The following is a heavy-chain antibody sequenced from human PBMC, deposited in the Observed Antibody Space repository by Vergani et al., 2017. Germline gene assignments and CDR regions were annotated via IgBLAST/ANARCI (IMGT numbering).Heavy chain of an antibody. CDR3: ATGLGYYYDSSGYFPFAY. D-gene: IGHD3-22*01. V-gene: IGHV1-46*03. Sequence: QVPLVQSGAEVKKPGASVKVSCKASGYTFTSYYMHWVRQAPGQGLEWMGIINPSGGSTSYAQKFQGRVTMTRDTSTSTVYMELSSLRSEDTAVYYCATGLGYYYDSSGYFPFAYWGQGTLVTVSS. J-gene: IGHJ4*02. CDR2: INPSGGST. CDR1: GYTFTSYY.